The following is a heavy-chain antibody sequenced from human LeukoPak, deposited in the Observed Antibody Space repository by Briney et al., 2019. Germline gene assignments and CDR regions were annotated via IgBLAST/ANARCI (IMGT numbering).Heavy chain of an antibody. CDR2: INPSGGST. Sequence: GTSVKVSCKASGYTFTSYYMHWVRQAPGQGLEWMGIINPSGGSTSYAQKFQGRVTMTRDTSTSTVYMELSSLRSEDTAVYYCARVKVAVAAPYYYGMDVWGQGTTVTVSS. D-gene: IGHD6-19*01. J-gene: IGHJ6*02. CDR3: ARVKVAVAAPYYYGMDV. CDR1: GYTFTSYY. V-gene: IGHV1-46*01.